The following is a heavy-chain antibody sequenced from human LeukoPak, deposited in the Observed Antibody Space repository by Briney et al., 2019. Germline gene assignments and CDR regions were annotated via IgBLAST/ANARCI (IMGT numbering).Heavy chain of an antibody. J-gene: IGHJ6*03. Sequence: PGGTLRLSCAASGFTFSSYGMSWVRQAPGKGLEWVSYISSSGSTIYYADSVKGRFTISRDNAKNSLYLQMNSLRAEDTAVYYCARVYGAYYYYYMDVWGKGTTVTVSS. D-gene: IGHD4-17*01. CDR2: ISSSGSTI. CDR1: GFTFSSYG. V-gene: IGHV3-48*04. CDR3: ARVYGAYYYYYMDV.